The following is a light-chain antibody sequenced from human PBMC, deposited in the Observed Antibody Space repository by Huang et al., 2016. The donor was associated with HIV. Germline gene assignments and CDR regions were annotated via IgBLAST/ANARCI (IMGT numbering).Light chain of an antibody. J-gene: IGKJ2*01. Sequence: EVVMTQSPATLSVSPGERATRSCRASQNINSNLAWYQQKPGQTPRLLIYGASTRATGIPAMFSGSGSGTEFTLTISSLQSEDFAVYYCQQYNNWPPVTFGQGTKLEIK. V-gene: IGKV3-15*01. CDR2: GAS. CDR1: QNINSN. CDR3: QQYNNWPPVT.